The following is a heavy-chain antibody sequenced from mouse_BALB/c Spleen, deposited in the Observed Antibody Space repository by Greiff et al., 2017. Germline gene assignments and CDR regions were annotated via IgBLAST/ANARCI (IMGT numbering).Heavy chain of an antibody. CDR3: ARYGNYGAWFAY. Sequence: VQLQQSGAELVRPGTSVKVSCKASGYAFTNYLIEWVKQRPGQGLEWIGVINPGSGGTNYNQKFKGKATLTVDKSSSTAYMQLSSLTSEDSAVYYCARYGNYGAWFAYWGQGTLVTVSA. D-gene: IGHD2-1*01. CDR1: GYAFTNYL. CDR2: INPGSGGT. J-gene: IGHJ3*01. V-gene: IGHV1-54*01.